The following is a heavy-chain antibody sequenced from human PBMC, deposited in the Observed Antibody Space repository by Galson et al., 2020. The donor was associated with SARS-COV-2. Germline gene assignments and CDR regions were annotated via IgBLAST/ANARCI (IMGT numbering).Heavy chain of an antibody. V-gene: IGHV3-23*01. CDR1: GFTFSNYA. Sequence: GGSLRLSCAASGFTFSNYAMTWVRRAPGKGLEWVSTLSGGGATTYYADSVKGRFTISRDNSKNNFYLQMSSLRADDTAIYYCARSTASIGTPGDYYYMDVWGTGTTVTVSS. CDR2: LSGGGATT. D-gene: IGHD5-18*01. CDR3: ARSTASIGTPGDYYYMDV. J-gene: IGHJ6*03.